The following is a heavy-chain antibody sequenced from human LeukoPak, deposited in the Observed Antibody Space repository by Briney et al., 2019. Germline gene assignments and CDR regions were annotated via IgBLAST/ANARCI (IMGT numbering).Heavy chain of an antibody. V-gene: IGHV4-59*01. D-gene: IGHD3-3*01. Sequence: SETLSLTCTVSGGSISGYYWSWIRQPPGKGLEWIGYIYYSGSTNYNPSLKSRVTISVDTSKNQFSLKLSSVTAADTAVYYCARAGSELRFLEWLAVDPWGQGTLVTVSS. CDR3: ARAGSELRFLEWLAVDP. CDR1: GGSISGYY. CDR2: IYYSGST. J-gene: IGHJ5*02.